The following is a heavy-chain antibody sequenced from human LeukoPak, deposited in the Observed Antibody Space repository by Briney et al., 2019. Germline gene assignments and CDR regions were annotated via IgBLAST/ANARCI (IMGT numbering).Heavy chain of an antibody. V-gene: IGHV3-30*04. CDR2: ISYDGSNK. Sequence: PGGSLRLSCAASGFTFSSYAMHWVRQAPGKGLEWVAVISYDGSNKYYADSVKGRFTISRDNSKNTLYLQMNSLRAEDTAVYYCARELIAYYYDSSGYPQNWFDPWGQGTLVTVSS. CDR3: ARELIAYYYDSSGYPQNWFDP. D-gene: IGHD3-22*01. J-gene: IGHJ5*02. CDR1: GFTFSSYA.